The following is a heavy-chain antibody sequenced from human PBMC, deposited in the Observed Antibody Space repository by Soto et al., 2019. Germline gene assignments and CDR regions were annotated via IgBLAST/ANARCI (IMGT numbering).Heavy chain of an antibody. CDR1: GLSIDDSA. J-gene: IGHJ4*01. CDR2: ISWNSGRI. D-gene: IGHD4-17*01. CDR3: VKALKAYTVTTYFEH. Sequence: HLVESGGGLVQPGRSLRLSCVASGLSIDDSAMHWVRQVPGKGLEWVSGISWNSGRIGYADSVKGRFTISRDNAKSSLYLQMDSLRPEDTALYCCVKALKAYTVTTYFEHWGRGALVTVSS. V-gene: IGHV3-9*01.